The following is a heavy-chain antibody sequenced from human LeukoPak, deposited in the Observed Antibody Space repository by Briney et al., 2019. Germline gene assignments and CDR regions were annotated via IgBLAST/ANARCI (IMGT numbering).Heavy chain of an antibody. Sequence: ASVKVSCKASGYTFTSYYMHWVRQAPGQGLEWMGIINPSGGSTNYAQKFQGRVTITADKSTSTAYMELSSLRSEDTAVYYCARGRVSVVLDYYYYYYMDVWGKGTTVTVSS. D-gene: IGHD5/OR15-5a*01. CDR3: ARGRVSVVLDYYYYYYMDV. CDR2: INPSGGST. V-gene: IGHV1-46*01. J-gene: IGHJ6*03. CDR1: GYTFTSYY.